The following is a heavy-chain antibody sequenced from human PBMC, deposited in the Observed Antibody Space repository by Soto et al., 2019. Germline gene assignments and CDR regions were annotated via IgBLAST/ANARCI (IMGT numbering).Heavy chain of an antibody. CDR3: ARSIAVAGTRGWFDP. Sequence: PLETLSLTCAVYGGSFSGYYWSWIRQPPGKGLEWIGEINHSGSTNYNPSLKSRVTISVDTSKNQFSLKLSSVTAADTAVYYCARSIAVAGTRGWFDPWGQGTLVTAPQ. J-gene: IGHJ5*02. CDR2: INHSGST. CDR1: GGSFSGYY. D-gene: IGHD6-19*01. V-gene: IGHV4-34*01.